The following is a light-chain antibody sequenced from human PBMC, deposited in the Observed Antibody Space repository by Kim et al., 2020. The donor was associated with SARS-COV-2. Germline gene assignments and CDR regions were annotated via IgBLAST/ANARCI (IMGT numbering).Light chain of an antibody. CDR3: QAWDSSIAV. V-gene: IGLV3-1*01. J-gene: IGLJ2*01. Sequence: SYELTQPPSVSVSPGQIASITCSGDKLGDKYACWYQQKPGQSPVLVIYQDSKRPSGIPERFSGSNSGNTATLTISGTQAMDEADYYCQAWDSSIAVFGGG. CDR1: KLGDKY. CDR2: QDS.